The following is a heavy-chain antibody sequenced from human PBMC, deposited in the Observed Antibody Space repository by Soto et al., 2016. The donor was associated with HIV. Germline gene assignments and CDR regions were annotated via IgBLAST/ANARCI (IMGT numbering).Heavy chain of an antibody. CDR2: IYYNGNT. CDR3: ARILDYYDSLGPRNDAFDV. V-gene: IGHV4-59*11. CDR1: GGPISSHY. Sequence: QVQLQESGPGLVKPSETLSLICTVSGGPISSHYWSWIRQPPGKGLEWIGYIYYNGNTNYNPSLKSRITMSVDTSKNQFSLRLSSMTAADTAIYYCARILDYYDSLGPRNDAFDVWGQGTMVTVSS. J-gene: IGHJ3*01. D-gene: IGHD3-22*01.